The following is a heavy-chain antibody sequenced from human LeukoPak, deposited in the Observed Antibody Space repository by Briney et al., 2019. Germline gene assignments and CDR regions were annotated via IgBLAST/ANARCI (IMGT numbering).Heavy chain of an antibody. J-gene: IGHJ5*02. CDR3: ARDVVAGTWVQENNWFDP. Sequence: SETLSLTCTVSGGSISSSSYYWGWIRQPPGKGLEWIGSIYYSGSTYYNPSLKSRVTISVDTSKNPFSLKLSSVTAADTAVYYCARDVVAGTWVQENNWFDPWGQGTLVTVSS. CDR1: GGSISSSSYY. V-gene: IGHV4-39*07. CDR2: IYYSGST. D-gene: IGHD6-19*01.